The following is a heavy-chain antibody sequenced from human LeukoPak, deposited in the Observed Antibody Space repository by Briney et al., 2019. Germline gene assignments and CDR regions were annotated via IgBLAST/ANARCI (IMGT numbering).Heavy chain of an antibody. V-gene: IGHV3-72*01. CDR3: VRVGSVAGSDYLDY. J-gene: IGHJ4*02. CDR2: SRNKAKSYTT. D-gene: IGHD6-19*01. Sequence: PGGSLSLSCAVSGFTFSDHFLDWVRQAPGKGLEWVGRSRNKAKSYTTEYAASVKGRFTISRDDSKNSLYLQMSNLRTEDTAVYYCVRVGSVAGSDYLDYWGQGTLVTVSS. CDR1: GFTFSDHF.